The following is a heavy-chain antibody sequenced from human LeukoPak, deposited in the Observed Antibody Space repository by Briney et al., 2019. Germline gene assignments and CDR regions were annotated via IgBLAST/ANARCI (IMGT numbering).Heavy chain of an antibody. V-gene: IGHV6-1*01. CDR1: GDSVSSSSAA. J-gene: IGHJ4*02. Sequence: SQTLSLACAISGDSVSSSSAAWTWIRQSPSRGLEWLGKTYYRSKWHSDYAVSVKGRITINPDTSKNQFSLQLNSVTPEDTAIYYCAREWGRGGNSVDYFDYWGQGTLVTVSS. CDR2: TYYRSKWHS. CDR3: AREWGRGGNSVDYFDY. D-gene: IGHD4-23*01.